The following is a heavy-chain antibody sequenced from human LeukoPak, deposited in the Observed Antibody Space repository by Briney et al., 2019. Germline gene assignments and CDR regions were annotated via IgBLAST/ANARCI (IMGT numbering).Heavy chain of an antibody. CDR2: IKQDGSEK. D-gene: IGHD1-7*01. CDR1: GFTFSSYW. V-gene: IGHV3-7*03. J-gene: IGHJ6*03. Sequence: GGSLRLSCAASGFTFSSYWMSWVRQAPGKGLEWVANIKQDGSEKYYVDSVKGRFTISRDNSKNTLYLQMNSLRAEDTAVYYCAKRRGLELLYYYYMDVWGKGTTVTVSS. CDR3: AKRRGLELLYYYYMDV.